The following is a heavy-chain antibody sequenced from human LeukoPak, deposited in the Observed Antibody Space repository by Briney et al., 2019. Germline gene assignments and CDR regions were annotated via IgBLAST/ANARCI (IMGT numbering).Heavy chain of an antibody. CDR1: GASISSYY. V-gene: IGHV4-59*01. CDR2: VYNSGST. Sequence: KPSETLSLTCSVSGASISSYYWNWIRQPPGKGLEWIGYVYNSGSTSYSPSLKNRVTISIDTSKKQFSLKLTSVTAADTAVYYCATRDGYNRFDNWGQGTLVSVSS. J-gene: IGHJ4*02. CDR3: ATRDGYNRFDN. D-gene: IGHD5-24*01.